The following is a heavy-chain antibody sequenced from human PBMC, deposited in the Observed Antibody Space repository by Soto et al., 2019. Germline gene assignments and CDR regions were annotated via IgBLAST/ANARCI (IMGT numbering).Heavy chain of an antibody. CDR2: IYPGDSDT. CDR1: GYSFTSYW. J-gene: IGHJ6*02. Sequence: PGESLKISCKGSGYSFTSYWIGWVRQMPGKGLEWMGIIYPGDSDTRYSPSFQGQVTISADKSISTAYLQWSSLKASDTAMYYCARVGATTLAPYYYYYYGMDVWGQGTTVTVSS. CDR3: ARVGATTLAPYYYYYYGMDV. D-gene: IGHD1-26*01. V-gene: IGHV5-51*01.